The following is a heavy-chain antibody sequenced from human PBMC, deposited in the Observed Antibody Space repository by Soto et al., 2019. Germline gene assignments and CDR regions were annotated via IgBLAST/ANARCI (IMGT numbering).Heavy chain of an antibody. D-gene: IGHD4-17*01. CDR2: IYYSGST. J-gene: IGHJ3*02. CDR1: GVSISSYY. CDR3: ARSDYPPGAFDI. Sequence: XXTLSLNFTVSGVSISSYYWRWIPQPPGKGLEWIGYIYYSGSTNYNPSLKSRVTISVDTSKNQFSLKLSSLTAADTAVYYCARSDYPPGAFDIWGQGTMVTVSS. V-gene: IGHV4-59*08.